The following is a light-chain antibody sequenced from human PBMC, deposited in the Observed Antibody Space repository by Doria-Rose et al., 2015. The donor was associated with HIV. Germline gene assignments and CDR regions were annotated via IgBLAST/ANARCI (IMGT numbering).Light chain of an antibody. CDR2: WAS. CDR1: QSLLYTSKNY. CDR3: QQYYDTPS. Sequence: DIRVTQSPESLGMSLGERATLNCKSNQSLLYTSKNYLAWYQQKPGQPPKLLIYWASTRQYGVPARFSGSGSGTDFTITISSLEAEDVAVYYRQQYYDTPSFGPGTTVDIK. J-gene: IGKJ3*01. V-gene: IGKV4-1*01.